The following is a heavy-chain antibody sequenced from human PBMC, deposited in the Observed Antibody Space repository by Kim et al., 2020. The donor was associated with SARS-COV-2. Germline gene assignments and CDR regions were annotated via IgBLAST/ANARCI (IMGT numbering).Heavy chain of an antibody. CDR1: GFTFSSYA. J-gene: IGHJ4*02. Sequence: GGSLRLSCAASGFTFSSYAMHWVRQAPGKGLEYVSAISSNGGSTYYANSVKGRFTISRDNSKNTLYLQMGSLRAEDMAVYYCAREGYRLFDYWGQGTLVT. D-gene: IGHD4-4*01. CDR3: AREGYRLFDY. CDR2: ISSNGGST. V-gene: IGHV3-64*01.